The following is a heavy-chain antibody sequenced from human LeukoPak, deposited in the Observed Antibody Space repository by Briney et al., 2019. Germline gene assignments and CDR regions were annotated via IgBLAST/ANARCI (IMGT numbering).Heavy chain of an antibody. V-gene: IGHV3-23*01. D-gene: IGHD6-19*01. CDR3: AKDPVVYHGGSGWHYFDY. CDR1: GLTFSSYA. Sequence: PEGSLRLSCAVSGLTFSSYAMSWVRQAPGRGPEWVSTIGGSGDRTYYADSVKGRFTISRDNSKNTLYLQMNSLRAEDTALYYCAKDPVVYHGGSGWHYFDYWGQGTLVTVSS. CDR2: IGGSGDRT. J-gene: IGHJ4*02.